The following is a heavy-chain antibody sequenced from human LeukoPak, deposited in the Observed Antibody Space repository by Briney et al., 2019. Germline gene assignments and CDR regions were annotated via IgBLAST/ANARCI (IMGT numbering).Heavy chain of an antibody. CDR3: ATLVYSGSRYHFDT. V-gene: IGHV4-59*02. D-gene: IGHD1-26*01. CDR2: FLYSGTT. Sequence: SETLSLTCSVSNGAVKNYYWTWIRQPPGQGLEWIGNFLYSGTTTYRASLDSRLIISVDNSKNAVSLRLFSVTAADTAVYYCATLVYSGSRYHFDTWGQGTLVTVSS. CDR1: NGAVKNYY. J-gene: IGHJ4*02.